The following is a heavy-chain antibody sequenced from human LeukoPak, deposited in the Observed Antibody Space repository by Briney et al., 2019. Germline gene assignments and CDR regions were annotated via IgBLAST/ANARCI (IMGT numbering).Heavy chain of an antibody. CDR1: GGSISSYY. CDR3: ARVISDYDFWSGYYTGSAFDI. CDR2: IYYSGST. V-gene: IGHV4-59*01. J-gene: IGHJ3*02. D-gene: IGHD3-3*01. Sequence: KPSETLSLTCTVSGGSISSYYWSWIRQPPGKGLEWIGYIYYSGSTNYNPSLKSRVTISVDTSKNQFSLKLSSVTAADTAVYYCARVISDYDFWSGYYTGSAFDIWGQGTMVTVSS.